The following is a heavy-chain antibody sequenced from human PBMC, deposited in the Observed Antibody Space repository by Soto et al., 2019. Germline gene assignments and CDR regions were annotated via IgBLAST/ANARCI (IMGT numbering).Heavy chain of an antibody. D-gene: IGHD2-15*01. Sequence: GGSLRLSXVASGFTFSSYSMNWVRQAPGKGLEWVSSISSSSSYIYYADSVKGRFTISRDNAKNSLYLQMNSLRAEDTAVYYCARDMVVAATHYYGMDVWGQGTTVTVSS. J-gene: IGHJ6*02. CDR2: ISSSSSYI. CDR1: GFTFSSYS. V-gene: IGHV3-21*01. CDR3: ARDMVVAATHYYGMDV.